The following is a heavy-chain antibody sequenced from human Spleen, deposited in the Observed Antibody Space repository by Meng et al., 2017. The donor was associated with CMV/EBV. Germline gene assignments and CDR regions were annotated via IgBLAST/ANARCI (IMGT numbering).Heavy chain of an antibody. D-gene: IGHD3-22*01. Sequence: ASVKVSCKASGYTFTSYGIIWVRQAPGQGLEWMGWISAYNGNTNNAQKLQGRVTMTTDTSTSTAYMEMRSLRSDDTAVYYCASGEGNYDSSGYFYWGQGTLVTVSS. CDR3: ASGEGNYDSSGYFY. CDR2: ISAYNGNT. J-gene: IGHJ4*02. V-gene: IGHV1-18*01. CDR1: GYTFTSYG.